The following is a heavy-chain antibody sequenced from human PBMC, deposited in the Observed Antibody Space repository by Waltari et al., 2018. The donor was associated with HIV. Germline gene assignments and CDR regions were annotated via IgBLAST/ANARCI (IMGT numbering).Heavy chain of an antibody. CDR3: AKDFEYSSSLGFDY. CDR1: VFTFSSYA. Sequence: EVQLLESGGGLVQTGGSLRLSCAASVFTFSSYAMSWVRQAPGKGLEWVSAISGSGGSTYYADSVKGRFTISRDNSKNTLYLQMNSLRAEDTAVYYCAKDFEYSSSLGFDYWGQGTLVTVSS. J-gene: IGHJ4*02. V-gene: IGHV3-23*01. D-gene: IGHD6-6*01. CDR2: ISGSGGST.